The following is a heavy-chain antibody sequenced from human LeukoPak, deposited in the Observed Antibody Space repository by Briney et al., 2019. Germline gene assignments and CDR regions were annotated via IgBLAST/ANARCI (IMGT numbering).Heavy chain of an antibody. Sequence: SETLSLTCAVSGGSISSSNWWSWVRQPPGKGLEWIGEINHSGSTNYNPSLKSRVTISVDTSKNQFSLKLSSVTAADTAVYYCARGYLWFGELSLFDYWGQGTLVTVSS. J-gene: IGHJ4*02. CDR1: GGSISSSNW. CDR3: ARGYLWFGELSLFDY. V-gene: IGHV4-4*02. D-gene: IGHD3-10*01. CDR2: INHSGST.